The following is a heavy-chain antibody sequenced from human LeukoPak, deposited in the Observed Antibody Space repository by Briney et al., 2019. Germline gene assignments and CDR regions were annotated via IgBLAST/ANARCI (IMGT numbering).Heavy chain of an antibody. D-gene: IGHD1-14*01. CDR1: GGSFSDYY. CDR2: INHRGST. V-gene: IGHV4-34*01. Sequence: PSETLSLTCAVYGGSFSDYYWNWIRQPPGKGLEWIGEINHRGSTNYNPSLKSRVTISVDTSKNQFSLKMTSVTAADTAVFYCARGRPGGGYFASWGQGSLVTVSS. J-gene: IGHJ4*02. CDR3: ARGRPGGGYFAS.